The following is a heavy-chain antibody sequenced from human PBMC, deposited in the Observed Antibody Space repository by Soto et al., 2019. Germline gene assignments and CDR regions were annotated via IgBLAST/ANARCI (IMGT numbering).Heavy chain of an antibody. Sequence: QITLKESGPTLVKPTQTLTLTCTFSGFSLTSNAVGVGWFRQPPGKALEWLALIYWDDDNHYSPSLKSRLTCTKDTSKNQVVLRMTNMDPVDTATYYCAHGSGWLFDFWGQGTLVTVSS. V-gene: IGHV2-5*02. CDR2: IYWDDDN. D-gene: IGHD6-19*01. J-gene: IGHJ4*02. CDR1: GFSLTSNAVG. CDR3: AHGSGWLFDF.